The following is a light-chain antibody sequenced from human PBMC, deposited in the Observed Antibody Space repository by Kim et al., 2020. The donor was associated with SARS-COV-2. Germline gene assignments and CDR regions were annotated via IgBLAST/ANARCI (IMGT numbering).Light chain of an antibody. Sequence: ETVMTQSPATLSVSPGDRATLSCRASQSVSSNLAWYQQRPGQAPRLLIYGASTRATGIPARFSGSGSGTEFTLTISSLQSEDFAVYYCQQYNNWLTFGGGTKVDIK. J-gene: IGKJ4*01. CDR3: QQYNNWLT. CDR1: QSVSSN. CDR2: GAS. V-gene: IGKV3-15*01.